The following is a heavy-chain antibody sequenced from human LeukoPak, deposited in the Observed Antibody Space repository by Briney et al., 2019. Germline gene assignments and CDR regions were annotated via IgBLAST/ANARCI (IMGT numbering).Heavy chain of an antibody. Sequence: PSETLSLTCTVSDGSISSYYWSWIRQPAGKGLEWIGRIYTSGSTNYNPSLKSRITMSEDTSKNQFSLKLNFVTAADTAVYYCARAHSSSWPNYNWFDPWGQGTLVTVSS. V-gene: IGHV4-4*07. CDR1: DGSISSYY. CDR2: IYTSGST. D-gene: IGHD6-13*01. CDR3: ARAHSSSWPNYNWFDP. J-gene: IGHJ5*02.